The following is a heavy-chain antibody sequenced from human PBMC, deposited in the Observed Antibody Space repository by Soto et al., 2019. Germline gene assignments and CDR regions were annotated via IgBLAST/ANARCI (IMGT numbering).Heavy chain of an antibody. D-gene: IGHD6-13*01. CDR1: GYTFTSYG. CDR2: ISAYNGNT. V-gene: IGHV1-18*04. CDR3: ARDRNTYSSRLPSDY. Sequence: QVQLVQSGAEVKKPGASVKVSCKASGYTFTSYGISWVRQAPGQGFEWMGWISAYNGNTNYAQKLQGRVTMTTDTSTSTAYMELRSLRSDDTAVYYCARDRNTYSSRLPSDYWGQGTLVTVSS. J-gene: IGHJ4*02.